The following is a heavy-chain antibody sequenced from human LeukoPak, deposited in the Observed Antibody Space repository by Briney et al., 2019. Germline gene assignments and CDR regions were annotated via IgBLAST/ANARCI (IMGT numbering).Heavy chain of an antibody. D-gene: IGHD2-2*01. J-gene: IGHJ4*02. Sequence: GGSLRLSCAASGFTFSSYWMSWVRQAPGKGLEWVANIKQDGSEKYYVDSVKGRSTISRDNAKNSLYLQMNSLRAEDTAVYYCARGRYCSSTSCRYFDYWGQGTLATVSS. CDR3: ARGRYCSSTSCRYFDY. CDR1: GFTFSSYW. V-gene: IGHV3-7*01. CDR2: IKQDGSEK.